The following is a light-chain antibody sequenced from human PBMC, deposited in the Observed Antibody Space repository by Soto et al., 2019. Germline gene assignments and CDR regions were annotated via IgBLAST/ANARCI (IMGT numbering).Light chain of an antibody. CDR2: AAS. CDR1: QGISNY. V-gene: IGKV1-27*01. J-gene: IGKJ4*01. Sequence: DIQMTQSPSSLSASVGDRVTIACRASQGISNYLAWYQQKPGKVPKLLIYAASTLQSGVPSRFSGSGSGTDFTLTISSLQPEDVATYYCQKYNSAPPLTFGGGTKVDIK. CDR3: QKYNSAPPLT.